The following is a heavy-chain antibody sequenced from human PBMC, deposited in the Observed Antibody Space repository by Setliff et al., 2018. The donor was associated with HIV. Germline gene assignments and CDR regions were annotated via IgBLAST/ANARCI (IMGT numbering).Heavy chain of an antibody. J-gene: IGHJ4*02. D-gene: IGHD3-22*01. Sequence: ASETLSLTCTVSGGSISSGGYYWNWVRQAPGKGLEWVSYISSSSSTIYYADSVKGRFTISRDNTKNSLYLQMNSLRAEDTAVYYCAKGDSFVFSYVYPDYWGPGTLVTVSS. V-gene: IGHV3-48*04. CDR2: ISSSSSTI. CDR3: AKGDSFVFSYVYPDY. CDR1: GGSISSGGYY.